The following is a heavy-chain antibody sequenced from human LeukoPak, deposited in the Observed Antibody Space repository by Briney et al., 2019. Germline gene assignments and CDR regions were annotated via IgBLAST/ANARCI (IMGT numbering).Heavy chain of an antibody. CDR1: GGSFSGYY. D-gene: IGHD3-10*01. J-gene: IGHJ4*02. CDR2: INHSGST. V-gene: IGHV4-34*01. Sequence: SETLSLTCGVYGGSFSGYYWSWIRQPPGKGLEWIGEINHSGSTNYNPSLKSRVTISVDTSKNQFSLKLSSVTAADTAVYYCASSGNLYGSGSYRDYWGQGTLVTVSS. CDR3: ASSGNLYGSGSYRDY.